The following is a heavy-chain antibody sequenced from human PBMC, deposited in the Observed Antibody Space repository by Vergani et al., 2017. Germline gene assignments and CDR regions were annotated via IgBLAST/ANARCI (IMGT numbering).Heavy chain of an antibody. V-gene: IGHV1-18*01. J-gene: IGHJ4*02. CDR1: GYTFTSYG. CDR3: ARVRSGAYYYDSSGYRTRNYFDY. Sequence: QVQLVQSGAEVKKPGASVKVSCKAPGYTFTSYGISWVRQAPGQGLEWMGWISAYNGNTNYAQKLQGRVTMTTDTSTSTAYMELRSLSSDDTAVYYCARVRSGAYYYDSSGYRTRNYFDYWGQGTLVTVSS. D-gene: IGHD3-22*01. CDR2: ISAYNGNT.